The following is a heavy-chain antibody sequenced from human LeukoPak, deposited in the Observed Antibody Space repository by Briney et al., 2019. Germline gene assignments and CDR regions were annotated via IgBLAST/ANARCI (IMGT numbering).Heavy chain of an antibody. Sequence: GGSPRLSCAASGFTFSSYEMNWVRQAPGKGLEWVSYISSSGNTIYYADSVKGRFTISRDNAKSSLYLQMNSLRAEDTADYYCARGVALDYWGQGTLVTVSS. V-gene: IGHV3-48*03. D-gene: IGHD5-12*01. CDR1: GFTFSSYE. CDR3: ARGVALDY. CDR2: ISSSGNTI. J-gene: IGHJ4*02.